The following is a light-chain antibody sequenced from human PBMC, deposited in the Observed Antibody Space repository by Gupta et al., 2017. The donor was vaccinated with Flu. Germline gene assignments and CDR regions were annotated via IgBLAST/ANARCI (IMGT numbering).Light chain of an antibody. CDR1: QSISSY. CDR2: AAS. J-gene: IGKJ4*01. V-gene: IGKV1-39*01. CDR3: LQTYSSSQKT. Sequence: VGDRVIITCRASQSISSYLHWYQQKPGKAPKLLIYAASSLQSGVPSRFSGSGSGTDFTLTISSLQPEDFATYFCLQTYSSSQKTFGGGTRVEIK.